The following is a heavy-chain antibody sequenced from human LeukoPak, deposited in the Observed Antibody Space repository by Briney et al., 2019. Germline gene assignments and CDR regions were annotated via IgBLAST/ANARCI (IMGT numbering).Heavy chain of an antibody. V-gene: IGHV4-61*02. CDR2: IYTSGST. J-gene: IGHJ4*02. CDR1: GGSISSGGYY. D-gene: IGHD3-9*01. Sequence: PSETLSLTCTVSGGSISSGGYYWNWIRQSAGKGLEWIGRIYTSGSTNYNPSLKSRVTISVDTSKNQFSLKLSSVTAADTAVYYCASTYYDILTGYYSFDYWGQGTLVTVSS. CDR3: ASTYYDILTGYYSFDY.